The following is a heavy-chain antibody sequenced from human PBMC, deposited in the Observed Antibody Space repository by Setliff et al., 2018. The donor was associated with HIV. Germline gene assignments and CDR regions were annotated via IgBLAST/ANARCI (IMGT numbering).Heavy chain of an antibody. J-gene: IGHJ4*02. V-gene: IGHV4-34*01. CDR2: VNHKGVA. CDR3: TRAQIAAPRPFDY. Sequence: SETLSLTCAVYGGAFSGYYWTWIRQSPGRGLEWIGEVNHKGVANYSPSLMRRATISADTSKNQFSLRLSSVTAADTALYFCTRAQIAAPRPFDYWGQGTRVTVTS. CDR1: GGAFSGYY. D-gene: IGHD2-21*01.